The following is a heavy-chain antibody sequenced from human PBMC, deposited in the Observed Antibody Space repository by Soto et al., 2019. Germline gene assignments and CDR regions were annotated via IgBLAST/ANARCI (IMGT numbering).Heavy chain of an antibody. CDR2: ISLYSDGT. V-gene: IGHV1-18*01. CDR3: ARVVPGAEAWCGP. Sequence: ASVKVSCKTSGYTFSNYGIIWVRQAPGQALEWLGWISLYSDGTNYAQKFQGRVSMTTDTSTTTAYMELRSLRSDDTAVYYWARVVPGAEAWCGPWGQGTLVTVS. CDR1: GYTFSNYG. J-gene: IGHJ5*02. D-gene: IGHD1-26*01.